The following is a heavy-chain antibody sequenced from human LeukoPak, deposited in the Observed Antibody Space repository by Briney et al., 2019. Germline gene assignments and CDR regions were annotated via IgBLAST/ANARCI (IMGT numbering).Heavy chain of an antibody. CDR2: ISYDGSNK. V-gene: IGHV3-30-3*01. D-gene: IGHD3-3*01. CDR1: GFTFSSYA. J-gene: IGHJ4*02. CDR3: ARDSGFLEWLLSAVDY. Sequence: QAGGSLRLSCAASGFTFSSYAMHWVRQAPGKGLERVAVISYDGSNKYYADSVKGRFTISRDNSKNTLYLQMNSLRAEDTAVYYCARDSGFLEWLLSAVDYWGQGTLVTVSS.